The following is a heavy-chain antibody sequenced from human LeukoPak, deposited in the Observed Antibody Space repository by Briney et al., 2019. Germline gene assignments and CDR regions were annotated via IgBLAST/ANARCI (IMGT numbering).Heavy chain of an antibody. J-gene: IGHJ4*02. V-gene: IGHV1-69*02. Sequence: GASVKVSCKASGGTFSSYTISWVRQAPGQGLEWMGRIIPILDITNYAQKFQGRVTITADKSTSTAYMELSSLKSEDMAVYYCSVRGLIDGGGSYFDYWGQGTLVTVSS. D-gene: IGHD3-10*01. CDR1: GGTFSSYT. CDR2: IIPILDIT. CDR3: SVRGLIDGGGSYFDY.